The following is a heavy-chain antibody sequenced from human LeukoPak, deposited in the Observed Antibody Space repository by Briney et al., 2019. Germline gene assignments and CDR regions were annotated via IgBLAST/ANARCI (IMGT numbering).Heavy chain of an antibody. Sequence: ASVKVSCKASGYTFTGYYMHWVRQAPGQGHEWMGWINPNSGGTNYAQKFQGRVTMTRDTSISTAYMELSRLRSDDTAVYYCARAIYSGYDFDYWGQGTLVTVSS. CDR2: INPNSGGT. CDR3: ARAIYSGYDFDY. J-gene: IGHJ4*02. D-gene: IGHD5-12*01. V-gene: IGHV1-2*02. CDR1: GYTFTGYY.